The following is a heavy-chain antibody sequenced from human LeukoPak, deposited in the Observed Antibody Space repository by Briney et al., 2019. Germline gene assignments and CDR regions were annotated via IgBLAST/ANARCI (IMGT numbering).Heavy chain of an antibody. CDR3: ASASSHRTAAGGDY. V-gene: IGHV3-74*01. CDR2: INGDGGSR. J-gene: IGHJ4*02. Sequence: GGPLRLSCAPPGFTFSTYWMHWVRQAPGKGLVWVSRINGDGGSRNYADSVKGRFTISRDNAKNTLYLQMSSLRVEDTAVYYCASASSHRTAAGGDYWGQGTLVTVST. CDR1: GFTFSTYW. D-gene: IGHD6-13*01.